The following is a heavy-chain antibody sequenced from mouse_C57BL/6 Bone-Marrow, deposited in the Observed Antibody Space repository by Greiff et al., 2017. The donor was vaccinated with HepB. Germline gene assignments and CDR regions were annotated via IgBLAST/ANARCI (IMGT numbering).Heavy chain of an antibody. Sequence: EVQLVESGGGLVKPGGSLKLSCAASGFTFSSYAMSWVRQTPEKRLEWVATISDGGSYTYYPDNVKGRFTISRDNAKNNLYLHMSHLKSEDTAMYYCAREGSAVDVWVTGTTVTVSS. V-gene: IGHV5-4*01. J-gene: IGHJ1*03. CDR3: AREGSAVDV. CDR2: ISDGGSYT. CDR1: GFTFSSYA.